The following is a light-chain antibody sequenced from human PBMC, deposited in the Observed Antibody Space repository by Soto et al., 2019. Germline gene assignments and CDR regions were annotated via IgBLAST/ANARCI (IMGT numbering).Light chain of an antibody. V-gene: IGLV7-43*01. CDR3: LLYYGGAQNVV. Sequence: QAVVTQEPSLTVSPGGTVTLTCASSTGAVTSGYFPSWFQQKPGQAPRALIYGTNTKYPWTPARFSGSLLGDKAALTLSGVQPEDEAEYYCLLYYGGAQNVVFGGGTQLTVL. CDR2: GTN. CDR1: TGAVTSGYF. J-gene: IGLJ2*01.